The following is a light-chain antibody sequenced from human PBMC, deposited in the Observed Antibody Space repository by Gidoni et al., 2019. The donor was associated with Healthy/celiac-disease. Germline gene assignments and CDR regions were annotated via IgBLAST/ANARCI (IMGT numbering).Light chain of an antibody. Sequence: DLQMTQSPSSLSASVGDRVTIACRASQSISSYLNWYQQKPGKAPNLLIYAASSLQSGVPPRFSGSGSGTDFTLTISSLQPEDFATYYCQQSYSTPHIFGQGTKLEIK. CDR3: QQSYSTPHI. CDR1: QSISSY. CDR2: AAS. J-gene: IGKJ2*01. V-gene: IGKV1-39*01.